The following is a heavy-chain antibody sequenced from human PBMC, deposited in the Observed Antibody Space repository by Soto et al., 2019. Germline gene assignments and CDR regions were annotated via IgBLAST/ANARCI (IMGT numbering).Heavy chain of an antibody. V-gene: IGHV4-30-4*08. Sequence: SETLSLTCTVSGGSISSGGYYWSWIRQHPGKGLEWIGYIYYSGSTYYNPSLKSRVTISVDTSKNQFSLKLSSVTAADTAVYYCARARFHELGYYYGMDVWGQGTTVTVSS. CDR3: ARARFHELGYYYGMDV. D-gene: IGHD6-13*01. CDR2: IYYSGST. J-gene: IGHJ6*02. CDR1: GGSISSGGYY.